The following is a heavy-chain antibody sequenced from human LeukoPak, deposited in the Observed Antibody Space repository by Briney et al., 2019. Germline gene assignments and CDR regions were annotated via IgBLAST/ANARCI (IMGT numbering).Heavy chain of an antibody. CDR1: GFTFSSYG. CDR2: ISGSGSTI. CDR3: ARRGSSWYDWDWYIDY. D-gene: IGHD6-13*01. J-gene: IGHJ4*02. V-gene: IGHV3-48*04. Sequence: PGGSLRLSCAAPGFTFSSYGMNWVRQAPGKGLEWVSYISGSGSTIYYADSVKGRFTISRDNAKNSLYLQMNSLRAEDTAVYYCARRGSSWYDWDWYIDYWGQGTLVTVSS.